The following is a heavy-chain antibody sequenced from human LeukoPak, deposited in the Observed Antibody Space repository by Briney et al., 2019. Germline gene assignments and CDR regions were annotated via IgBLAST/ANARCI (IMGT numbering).Heavy chain of an antibody. CDR2: INPNSGNT. CDR3: AKGRLSYGSGSYYILDY. J-gene: IGHJ4*02. CDR1: GYTFTTYD. Sequence: EASVKVSCKASGYTFTTYDTNWVRQAPGQGLEWMGWINPNSGNTAYAQNFQGRVTMTRDSSRSTVYMELSSLKSEDTAVYYCAKGRLSYGSGSYYILDYWGQGTLVTVSS. D-gene: IGHD3-10*01. V-gene: IGHV1-8*01.